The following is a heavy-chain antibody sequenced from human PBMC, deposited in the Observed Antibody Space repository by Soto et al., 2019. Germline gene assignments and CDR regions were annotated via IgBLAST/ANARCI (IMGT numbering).Heavy chain of an antibody. V-gene: IGHV4-39*01. J-gene: IGHJ4*02. D-gene: IGHD4-17*01. CDR3: ARSGYGDSYYFDY. CDR2: IYYSGST. CDR1: GGSISSSSYY. Sequence: QLQLQESGPGLVKPSETLSLTCTVSGGSISSSSYYWGWIRQPPGKGLEWIGSIYYSGSTYYNPSLKSRVTISVDTSKNQFSLQLSSVTAADTAVYYCARSGYGDSYYFDYWGQGTLVTVSS.